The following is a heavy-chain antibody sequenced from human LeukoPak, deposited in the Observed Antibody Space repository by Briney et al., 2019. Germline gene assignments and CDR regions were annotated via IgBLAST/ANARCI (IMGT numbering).Heavy chain of an antibody. CDR1: GFTFTDYW. D-gene: IGHD6-13*01. Sequence: PGGSLRLSCAVSGFTFTDYWMNWVRQAPGKGLEWVSSIRQDGSEKTYVDSVKGRFTISRDNTKNSLSLQVNSLRVEDTAVYYCARDGTAAGIYFDLWGQGTLVTVSS. CDR3: ARDGTAAGIYFDL. V-gene: IGHV3-7*01. CDR2: IRQDGSEK. J-gene: IGHJ4*01.